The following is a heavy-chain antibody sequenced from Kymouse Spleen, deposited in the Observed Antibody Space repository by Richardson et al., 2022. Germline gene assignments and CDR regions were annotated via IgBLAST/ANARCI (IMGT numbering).Heavy chain of an antibody. CDR1: GGSFSGYY. J-gene: IGHJ3*02. CDR2: INHSGST. Sequence: QVQLQQWGAGLLKPSETLSLTCAVYGGSFSGYYWSWIRQPPGKGLEWIGEINHSGSTNYNPSLKSRVTISVDTSKNQFSLKLSSVTAADTAVYYCARGSDILTGYYLFDIWGQGTMVTVSS. CDR3: ARGSDILTGYYLFDI. D-gene: IGHD3-9*01. V-gene: IGHV4-34*01.